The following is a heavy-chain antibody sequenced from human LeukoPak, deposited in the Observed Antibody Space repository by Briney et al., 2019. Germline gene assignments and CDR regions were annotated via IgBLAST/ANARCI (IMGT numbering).Heavy chain of an antibody. CDR2: IYHGGST. CDR1: GGSISSSNW. J-gene: IGHJ5*02. CDR3: ARGPVVVPAAILAGTDNWFDP. V-gene: IGHV4-4*02. Sequence: SETLSLTCAVSGGSISSSNWWSWVRQPPGKGLEWIGEIYHGGSTYYNPSLKSRVTISVDTSKNQFSLKLSSVTAADTAVYYCARGPVVVPAAILAGTDNWFDPWGQGTLVTVSS. D-gene: IGHD2-2*02.